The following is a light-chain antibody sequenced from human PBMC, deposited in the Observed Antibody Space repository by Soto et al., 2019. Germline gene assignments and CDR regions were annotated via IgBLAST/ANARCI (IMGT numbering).Light chain of an antibody. CDR2: EVS. J-gene: IGLJ1*01. Sequence: QSALTQPPSASGSPGQSVTISCTGTSSGIGGTHYVSWYQQHPGKAPKLIIYEVSYRPSGVSNRFSGSKSGNTASLTISGLQAEDEADYYCSSYTYSSTPYVFGTGTKLTVL. CDR1: SSGIGGTHY. CDR3: SSYTYSSTPYV. V-gene: IGLV2-14*01.